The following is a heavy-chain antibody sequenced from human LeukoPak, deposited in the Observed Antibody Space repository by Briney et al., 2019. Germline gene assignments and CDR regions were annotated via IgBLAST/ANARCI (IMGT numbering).Heavy chain of an antibody. CDR1: GGSFSGYY. Sequence: SETLSLTCAVYGGSFSGYYWSWIRQPPGKRLGWIGEINHSGSTNYNPSLKSRVTISVDTSKNQFSLKLSSVTAADTAVYYCARVLLWFGESWGWFDPWGQGTLVTVSS. CDR2: INHSGST. J-gene: IGHJ5*02. V-gene: IGHV4-34*01. CDR3: ARVLLWFGESWGWFDP. D-gene: IGHD3-10*01.